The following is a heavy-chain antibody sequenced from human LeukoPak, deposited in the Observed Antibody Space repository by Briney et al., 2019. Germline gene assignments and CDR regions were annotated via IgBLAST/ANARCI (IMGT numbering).Heavy chain of an antibody. CDR1: GGTVSSYA. D-gene: IGHD2-2*01. CDR2: IIPIIGTA. CDR3: ARRIVVPATYYYYYYGMDV. Sequence: SVKVSCEASGGTVSSYAISWVRQAPGQGLEWMGGIIPIIGTANYAQKFQGRVTITADESTSTAYMELSSLRSEDTAVYYCARRIVVPATYYYYYYGMDVWGQGTTVTVSS. V-gene: IGHV1-69*13. J-gene: IGHJ6*02.